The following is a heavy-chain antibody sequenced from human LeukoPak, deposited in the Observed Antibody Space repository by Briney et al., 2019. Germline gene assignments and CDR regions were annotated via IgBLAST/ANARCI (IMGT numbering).Heavy chain of an antibody. CDR3: AKDGYSETWYHFDY. Sequence: GRSLRLSCAASGFTFSSYGMQWVRQAPGKGLEWVAVISYDGSTYYADSVKGRFTISRDDSKNTLYLQMNSLRDADPAVYSCAKDGYSETWYHFDYWGQGNLVTVSS. CDR2: ISYDGST. CDR1: GFTFSSYG. D-gene: IGHD1-26*01. V-gene: IGHV3-30*18. J-gene: IGHJ4*02.